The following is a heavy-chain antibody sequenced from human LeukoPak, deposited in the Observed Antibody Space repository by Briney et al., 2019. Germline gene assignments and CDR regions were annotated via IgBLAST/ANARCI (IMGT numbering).Heavy chain of an antibody. CDR1: GYTFTAYL. CDR2: INPNRGET. J-gene: IGHJ4*02. CDR3: VRSPTSGTYYNRPYYFDY. V-gene: IGHV1-2*02. Sequence: ASVKVSCKASGYTFTAYLLHWVRQAPGQGLEWMGWINPNRGETDYAQNFQGRVTMTRDTSINTAYMDLNRLRPDDTAVYYCVRSPTSGTYYNRPYYFDYWGQGTLVTVSS. D-gene: IGHD3-10*01.